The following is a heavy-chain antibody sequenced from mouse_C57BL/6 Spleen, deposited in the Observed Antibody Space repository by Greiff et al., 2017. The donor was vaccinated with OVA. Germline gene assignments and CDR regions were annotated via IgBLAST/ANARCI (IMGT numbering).Heavy chain of an antibody. CDR1: GFNIKDDY. Sequence: EVKLMESGAELVRPGASVKLSCTASGFNIKDDYMHWVKQRPEQGLEWIGWIDPENGDTEYASKFQGKATITADTSSNTAYLQLSSLTSEDTAVYYCTSTTVVASRDYWGQGTTLTVSS. V-gene: IGHV14-4*01. CDR3: TSTTVVASRDY. D-gene: IGHD1-1*01. J-gene: IGHJ2*01. CDR2: IDPENGDT.